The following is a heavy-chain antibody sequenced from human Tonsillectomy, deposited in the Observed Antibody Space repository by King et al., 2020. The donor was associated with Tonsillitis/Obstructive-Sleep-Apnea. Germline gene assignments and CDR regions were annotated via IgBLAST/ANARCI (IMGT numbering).Heavy chain of an antibody. CDR1: GDSFTTNR. D-gene: IGHD2-2*03. CDR3: ARIGYSSSSSSWFDP. J-gene: IGHJ5*02. CDR2: IDPRDSYT. V-gene: IGHV5-10-1*01. Sequence: QLVQSGAEVKKPGESLRISCKGTGDSFTTNRVAWVRQVPGKGLEWMGRIDPRDSYTNYSPSFQGHITISADKSITTAYLQWSSLKPSDSAIYYCARIGYSSSSSSWFDPWGQGTLVTVSS.